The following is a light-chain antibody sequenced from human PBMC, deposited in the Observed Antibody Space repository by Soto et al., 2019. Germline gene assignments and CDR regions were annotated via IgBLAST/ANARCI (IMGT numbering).Light chain of an antibody. CDR1: GSDVSGYNF. CDR3: QSYDSSLSGNV. J-gene: IGLJ1*01. V-gene: IGLV2-11*01. CDR2: DVN. Sequence: QSALTQPRSVSGSPGQSVTISCTGAGSDVSGYNFLSWYQQYPGKAPKVIIYDVNKQPSGVPDRFSGSKSGTSASLASTGLQAEDEADYFCQSYDSSLSGNVFGTGTKVTVL.